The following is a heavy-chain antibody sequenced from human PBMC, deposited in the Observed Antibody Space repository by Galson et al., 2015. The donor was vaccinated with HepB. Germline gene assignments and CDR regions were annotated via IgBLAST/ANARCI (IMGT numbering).Heavy chain of an antibody. CDR2: INPSGGST. CDR3: AREREDTVVTPGGDWLLDY. J-gene: IGHJ4*02. CDR1: GYTFTSYY. D-gene: IGHD4-23*01. V-gene: IGHV1-46*01. Sequence: QSGAEVKKPGESLRLSCKASGYTFTSYYMHWVRQAPGQGLEWMGIINPSGGSTSYAQKFQGRVTMTRDTSTSTVYMELSSLGSEDTAVYYCAREREDTVVTPGGDWLLDYWGQGTLVTVSS.